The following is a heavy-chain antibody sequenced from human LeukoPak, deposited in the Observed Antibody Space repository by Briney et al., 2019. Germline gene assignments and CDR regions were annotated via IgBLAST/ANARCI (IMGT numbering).Heavy chain of an antibody. CDR1: GGSISSDS. CDR2: IYYSGST. J-gene: IGHJ6*03. D-gene: IGHD6-19*01. Sequence: SETLSLTCTVSGGSISSDSWSWIRQPPGKGLEWIGYIYYSGSTNYNPSLRSRVTISVHTSKNQFSLNLSSVTAADTAVYYCARSPRITVGGPYYFQYYYMDVWGKETTVTVSS. V-gene: IGHV4-59*08. CDR3: ARSPRITVGGPYYFQYYYMDV.